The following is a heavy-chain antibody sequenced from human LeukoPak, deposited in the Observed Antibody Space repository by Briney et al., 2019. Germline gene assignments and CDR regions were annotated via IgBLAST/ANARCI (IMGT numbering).Heavy chain of an antibody. V-gene: IGHV1-8*01. D-gene: IGHD3-10*01. CDR1: GYTFTSYD. J-gene: IGHJ5*02. CDR2: MNPNSGNT. CDR3: ARVAKITMVRGVSRFDP. Sequence: ASVKVSCKASGYTFTSYDINWVRQATGQGLEWMGWMNPNSGNTGYAQKFQGRVTMTRNTSISTAYMELSSLRSEDTAVYYCARVAKITMVRGVSRFDPWGQGTLVTVSS.